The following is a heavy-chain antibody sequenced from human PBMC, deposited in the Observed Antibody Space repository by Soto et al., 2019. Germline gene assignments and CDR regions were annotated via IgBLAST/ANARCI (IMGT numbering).Heavy chain of an antibody. CDR2: ISSSSSYT. CDR1: GFTFSDYY. CDR3: ARDYYDILTGYRWFDP. Sequence: GGSLRLSCAASGFTFSDYYMSWIRQAPGKGLEWVSYISSSSSYTNYADSVKGRFTISRDNAKNSLYLQMNSLRAEDTAVYYCARDYYDILTGYRWFDPWGQGTLVTVSS. V-gene: IGHV3-11*06. D-gene: IGHD3-9*01. J-gene: IGHJ5*02.